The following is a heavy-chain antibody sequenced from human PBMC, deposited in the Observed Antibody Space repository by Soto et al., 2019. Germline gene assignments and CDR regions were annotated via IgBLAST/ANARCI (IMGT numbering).Heavy chain of an antibody. D-gene: IGHD1-20*01. V-gene: IGHV4-59*01. CDR2: IYYSGST. J-gene: IGHJ6*02. Sequence: SETLSLTCTGSGGSISSYFWSWIRQPPGKGLEWIGYIYYSGSTNYNPSLKSRVTISVDTSKNQFSLKLTSVTAADTAVYYCARYKSNYYYGVDVWGQGSTVTVSS. CDR3: ARYKSNYYYGVDV. CDR1: GGSISSYF.